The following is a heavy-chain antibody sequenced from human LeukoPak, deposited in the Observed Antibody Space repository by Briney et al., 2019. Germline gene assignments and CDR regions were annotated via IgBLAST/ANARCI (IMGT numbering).Heavy chain of an antibody. V-gene: IGHV1-2*02. CDR3: ARYTPSDFWNGHLPTDAFDI. D-gene: IGHD3-3*01. CDR1: GYTFTGYY. CDR2: INPNSGGT. Sequence: ASVKVSCKASGYTFTGYYMHWVRQAPGQGLEWMGWINPNSGGTNYAQKFQGRVTMTRDTSISTAYMELSRLRSDDTADDTAVYYCARYTPSDFWNGHLPTDAFDIWGQGTKITVSS. J-gene: IGHJ3*02.